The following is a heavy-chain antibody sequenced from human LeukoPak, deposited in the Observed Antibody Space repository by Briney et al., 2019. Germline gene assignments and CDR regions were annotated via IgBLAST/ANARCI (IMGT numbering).Heavy chain of an antibody. J-gene: IGHJ4*02. CDR2: ISNNGTT. Sequence: SETLSLTCSVSGGSITSYFVSWLRQSPGKGLDWIGYISNNGTTNYNPSLKSRVTISLDTSKNQFSLKLSSVTAADTAVYYCAIWAVVAERAYWGQGTLVTVSS. CDR3: AIWAVVAERAY. D-gene: IGHD6-19*01. V-gene: IGHV4-59*12. CDR1: GGSITSYF.